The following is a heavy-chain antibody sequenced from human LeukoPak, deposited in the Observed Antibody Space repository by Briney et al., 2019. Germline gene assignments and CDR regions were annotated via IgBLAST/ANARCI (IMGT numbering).Heavy chain of an antibody. Sequence: GGSLRLSCAASGFPFSNHGMHWVRQAPGKGLEWVTIIWNDGNNKYYADSVKGRFTISRDNSKNMVYLQMNSLRAEDTAVYYCARDPAWSKDYWGQGTLVTVSS. D-gene: IGHD3-3*01. CDR1: GFPFSNHG. CDR3: ARDPAWSKDY. V-gene: IGHV3-33*01. J-gene: IGHJ4*02. CDR2: IWNDGNNK.